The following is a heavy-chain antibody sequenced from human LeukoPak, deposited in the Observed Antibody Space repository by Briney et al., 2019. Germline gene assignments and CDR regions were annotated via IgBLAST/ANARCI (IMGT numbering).Heavy chain of an antibody. V-gene: IGHV3-53*01. CDR3: ARGIDY. CDR2: IYTGGGR. CDR1: GCTLSSYY. Sequence: GGSLRLSCAASGCTLSSYYMNWVRQARGKELEWVSVIYTGGGRYYADSVRGRFTISRDTSKNMVFLQMNSLRVEDTAVYYCARGIDYWGRGTLVTVSS. J-gene: IGHJ4*02.